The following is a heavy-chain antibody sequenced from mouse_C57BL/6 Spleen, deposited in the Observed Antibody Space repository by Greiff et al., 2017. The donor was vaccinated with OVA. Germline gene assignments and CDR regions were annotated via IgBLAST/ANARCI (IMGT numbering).Heavy chain of an antibody. D-gene: IGHD4-1*01. J-gene: IGHJ1*03. V-gene: IGHV2-5*01. CDR3: AKNWDWYFDV. CDR1: GFSLTSYG. CDR2: IWRGGST. Sequence: LVESGPGLVQPSQSLSITCTVSGFSLTSYGVHWVRQSPGKGLEWLGVIWRGGSTDYNAAFMSRLSITKDNSKSQVFCKMNSLQADDTAIYYCAKNWDWYFDVWGTGTTVTVSS.